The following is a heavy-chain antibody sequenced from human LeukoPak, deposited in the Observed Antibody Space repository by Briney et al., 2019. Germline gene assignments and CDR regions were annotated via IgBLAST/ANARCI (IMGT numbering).Heavy chain of an antibody. J-gene: IGHJ4*02. CDR1: GGTFSSYA. V-gene: IGHV1-69*04. CDR3: ARDQYQYCSSTSCYYYFDY. Sequence: GSSVEVSCKASGGTFSSYAISWVRQAPGQGLEWMGRIIPIFGIANYAQKFQGRVTITADKSTSTAYMELSSLRSEDTAVYYCARDQYQYCSSTSCYYYFDYWGQGTLVTVSS. CDR2: IIPIFGIA. D-gene: IGHD2-2*01.